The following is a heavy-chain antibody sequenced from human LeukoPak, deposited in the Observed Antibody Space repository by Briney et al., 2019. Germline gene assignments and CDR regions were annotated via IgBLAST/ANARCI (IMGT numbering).Heavy chain of an antibody. Sequence: KXSGYSFTNYWIGWVRQMPGKGLEWMGIIYPGDFDTRYSPSFQGQVTISADRSSSTAYLQWGSLKASDTAMYYCGXXSXXSXXXXPWGQGXLXTVSS. J-gene: IGHJ4*02. CDR2: IYPGDFDT. CDR3: GXXSXXSXXXXP. CDR1: GYSFTNYW. V-gene: IGHV5-51*01.